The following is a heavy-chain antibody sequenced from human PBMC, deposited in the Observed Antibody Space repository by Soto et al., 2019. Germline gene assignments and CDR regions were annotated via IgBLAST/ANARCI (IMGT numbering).Heavy chain of an antibody. CDR1: GYTFTSYY. D-gene: IGHD4-17*01. J-gene: IGHJ6*02. Sequence: QVQLVQSGAEVKEPGASVNISCRTSGYTFTSYYMHWVRQAPGHGLEWMGIINPSGGGTNYAEKFQGRVAMTRDTSTSTVYTELSTQRSEDTAMYYCARLAVTTAMYYYYGMDVWGQGTTVTVSS. V-gene: IGHV1-46*01. CDR2: INPSGGGT. CDR3: ARLAVTTAMYYYYGMDV.